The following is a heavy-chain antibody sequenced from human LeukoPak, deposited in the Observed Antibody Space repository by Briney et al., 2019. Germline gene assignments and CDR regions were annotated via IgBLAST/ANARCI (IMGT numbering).Heavy chain of an antibody. J-gene: IGHJ4*02. CDR3: ARLGSQMFIDY. D-gene: IGHD1-26*01. CDR2: IYPGDSDT. Sequence: GESLKISCKGSGYRFTNYWIGWVRQLPGKGLEWMGIIYPGDSDTRYSPSFQGQVTISVDKSISTAYLQWSSLQASDTAMYYCARLGSQMFIDYWGQGTLVTVSS. V-gene: IGHV5-51*01. CDR1: GYRFTNYW.